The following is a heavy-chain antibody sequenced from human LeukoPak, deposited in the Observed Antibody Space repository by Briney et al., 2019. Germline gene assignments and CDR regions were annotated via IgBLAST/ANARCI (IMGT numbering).Heavy chain of an antibody. CDR2: IIPIFGTA. Sequence: SVKVSCKASGYTFTGYYMHWVRQAPGQGLEWMGGIIPIFGTANYAQKFQGRVTITADESTSTAYMELSSLRSEDTAVYYCARARKVGAEYYFDYWGQGTLVTVSS. D-gene: IGHD1-26*01. CDR1: GYTFTGYY. J-gene: IGHJ4*02. CDR3: ARARKVGAEYYFDY. V-gene: IGHV1-69*13.